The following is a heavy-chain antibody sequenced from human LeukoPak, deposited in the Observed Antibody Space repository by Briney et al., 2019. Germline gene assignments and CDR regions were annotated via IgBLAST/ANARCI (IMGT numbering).Heavy chain of an antibody. CDR3: ARDRLALDP. CDR1: GFTVDSNY. V-gene: IGHV3-33*08. Sequence: GGSLRLSCAASGFTVDSNYLSWVRQAPGKGLEWVAVIWYDGSNKYYADSVKGRFTISRDNSKNTLYLQMNSLRAEDTAVYYCARDRLALDPWGQGTLVTVSS. J-gene: IGHJ5*02. CDR2: IWYDGSNK.